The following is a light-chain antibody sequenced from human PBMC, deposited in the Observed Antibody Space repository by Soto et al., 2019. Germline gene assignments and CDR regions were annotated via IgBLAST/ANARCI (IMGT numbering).Light chain of an antibody. CDR2: AAS. J-gene: IGKJ4*01. V-gene: IGKV1D-16*01. CDR1: QDINSY. Sequence: DVQMTQSPSSLSASVGDRVTITCRASQDINSYLAWYQQKPGNAPKSLIYAASRLQTGVPSRFSGSESGTDFTLTIRNLQPEDSATYYCQQYNIYPLTFGGGTKVEIK. CDR3: QQYNIYPLT.